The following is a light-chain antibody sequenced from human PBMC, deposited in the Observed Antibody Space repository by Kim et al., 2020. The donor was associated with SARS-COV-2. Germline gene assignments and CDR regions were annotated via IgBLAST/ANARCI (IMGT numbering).Light chain of an antibody. J-gene: IGLJ2*01. Sequence: GSPGQTARITCSGDKLRDKYAFWYQQKPGQSPVLVMFQHDKRPSGISQRFSGSNSGNTAILTISGTRTIDEADYYCQAWDSSAAVFGGGTQLTVL. CDR1: KLRDKY. CDR3: QAWDSSAAV. V-gene: IGLV3-1*01. CDR2: QHD.